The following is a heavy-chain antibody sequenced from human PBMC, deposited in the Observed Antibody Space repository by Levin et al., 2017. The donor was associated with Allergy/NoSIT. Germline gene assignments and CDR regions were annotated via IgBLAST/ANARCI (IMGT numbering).Heavy chain of an antibody. J-gene: IGHJ4*02. D-gene: IGHD3-22*01. CDR2: ISGSGGST. Sequence: SCAASGFTFSSYAMSWVRQAPGKGLEWVSAISGSGGSTYYADSVKGRFTISRDNSKNTLYLQMNSLRAEDTAVYYCAKDSPSTHYYDSSGPTEKWGQGTLVTVSS. CDR1: GFTFSSYA. CDR3: AKDSPSTHYYDSSGPTEK. V-gene: IGHV3-23*01.